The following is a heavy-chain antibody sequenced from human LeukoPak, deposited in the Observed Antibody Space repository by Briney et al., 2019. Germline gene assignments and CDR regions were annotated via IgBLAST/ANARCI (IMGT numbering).Heavy chain of an antibody. Sequence: SQTLSLTCAISGDSVSRNSVAWNWIRQSPSRGLEWLGRTYYRSKWYKEYAASVRSRITISPDTSKNQFSLQLNSVTPEDTAVYYCARVEYFGSGSYRFDPWGQGTLDTVSS. CDR1: GDSVSRNSVA. D-gene: IGHD3-10*01. CDR3: ARVEYFGSGSYRFDP. J-gene: IGHJ5*02. CDR2: TYYRSKWYK. V-gene: IGHV6-1*01.